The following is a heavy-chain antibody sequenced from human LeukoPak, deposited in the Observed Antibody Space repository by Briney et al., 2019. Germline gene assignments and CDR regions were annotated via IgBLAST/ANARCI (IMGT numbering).Heavy chain of an antibody. D-gene: IGHD3-22*01. V-gene: IGHV1-69*04. CDR2: IIPILGIA. J-gene: IGHJ4*02. CDR1: GGTFSSYA. Sequence: ASVKVSRKASGGTFSSYAISWVRQAPGQGLEWMGRIIPILGIANYAQKFQGRVTITADKSTSTAYMELSSLRSEDTAVYYCARVYYYDSSGAYYFDYWGQGTLVTVSS. CDR3: ARVYYYDSSGAYYFDY.